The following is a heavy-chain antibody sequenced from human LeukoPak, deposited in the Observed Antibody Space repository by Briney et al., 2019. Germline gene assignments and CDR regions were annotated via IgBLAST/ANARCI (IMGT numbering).Heavy chain of an antibody. D-gene: IGHD5-18*01. J-gene: IGHJ4*02. CDR2: IGRNGETT. CDR1: GFTFSSYA. CDR3: AMLRVDTAMERGY. Sequence: GGSLRLSCAASGFTFSSYAMSWVRQAPGKGLEWVSLIGRNGETTYYADSVKGRFTISRDNSRNTLYLQMNSLRADETAVYYCAMLRVDTAMERGYWGQGTLVTVSS. V-gene: IGHV3-23*01.